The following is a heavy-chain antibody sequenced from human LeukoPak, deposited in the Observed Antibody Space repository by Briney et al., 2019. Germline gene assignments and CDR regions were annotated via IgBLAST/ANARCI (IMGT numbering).Heavy chain of an antibody. CDR1: GFTFSDYS. CDR3: ARDTIVGADTY. Sequence: GGSLRLSCAASGFTFSDYSMNWVRQAPRKGLEWVSSISRSSTYIYYADSVKGRFTISRDNAKNSLYLQMNSLRAEDTAVYYCARDTIVGADTYWGQGTVVTVSS. D-gene: IGHD1-26*01. CDR2: ISRSSTYI. J-gene: IGHJ4*02. V-gene: IGHV3-21*01.